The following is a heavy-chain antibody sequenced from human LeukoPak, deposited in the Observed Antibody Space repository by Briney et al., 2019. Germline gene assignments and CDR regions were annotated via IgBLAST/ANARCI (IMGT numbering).Heavy chain of an antibody. CDR1: GYTFRHYS. V-gene: IGHV3-21*01. CDR2: ISSSSDYI. CDR3: VSGNDPDSTWKNHPLDAFDI. D-gene: IGHD1-1*01. Sequence: GGSLRLSCAASGYTFRHYSVNWVRHTPGKGLEWVSSISSSSDYIHYADSVRGRFTISRDNTKSSLYLQMNSLRGEDTAVYYCVSGNDPDSTWKNHPLDAFDIWGQGTTVIVSS. J-gene: IGHJ3*02.